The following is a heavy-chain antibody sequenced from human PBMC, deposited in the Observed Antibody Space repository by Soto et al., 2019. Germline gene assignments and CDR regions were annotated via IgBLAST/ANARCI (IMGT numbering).Heavy chain of an antibody. CDR2: FYYTGIT. CDR3: ARHVVEALSFGERVHHLDY. V-gene: IGHV4-59*08. D-gene: IGHD3-10*01. Sequence: PSETLSLTCTVYGGSISNFYWSWIRQPPGKGLEWIGYFYYTGITNYNPSLKSRISMSVDTSKNQFSLKLSSVTAADTAVYYCARHVVEALSFGERVHHLDYWGHGTLVTVS. J-gene: IGHJ4*01. CDR1: GGSISNFY.